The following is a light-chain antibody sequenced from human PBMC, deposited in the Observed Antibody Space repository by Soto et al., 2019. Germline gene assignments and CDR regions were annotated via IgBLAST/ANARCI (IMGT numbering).Light chain of an antibody. CDR2: GAS. Sequence: EIVLTQSPGTLSLSPGEIATLSCRASQSVSSSYLAWYQQKPGQAPRLLIYGASSRSSGIPDRFSGSGSGTDFTLTISRVEPEDVAGYCCQQYGRSPWTFGQGTKVEIK. CDR3: QQYGRSPWT. CDR1: QSVSSSY. V-gene: IGKV3-20*01. J-gene: IGKJ1*01.